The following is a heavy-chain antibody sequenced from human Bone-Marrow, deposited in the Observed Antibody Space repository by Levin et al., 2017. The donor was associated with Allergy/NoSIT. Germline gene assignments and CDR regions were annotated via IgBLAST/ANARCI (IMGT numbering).Heavy chain of an antibody. Sequence: GGSLRLSCAASGFYFSSYDMHWVRQAPGKGLEWVSSISTSSDTDYPVSVKGRFTLSRENAKNSLYLHMNSLRAGDTAVYYCARGDSSWGIYGMDVWGRGTTVTV. J-gene: IGHJ6*02. CDR1: GFYFSSYD. D-gene: IGHD3-16*01. CDR3: ARGDSSWGIYGMDV. V-gene: IGHV3-13*01. CDR2: ISTSSDT.